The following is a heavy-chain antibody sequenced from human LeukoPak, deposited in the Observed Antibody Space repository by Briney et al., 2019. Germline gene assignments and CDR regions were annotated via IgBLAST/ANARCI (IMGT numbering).Heavy chain of an antibody. CDR3: VKNRKPYYYDILTDYPYVFDI. CDR2: IGTAADA. V-gene: IGHV3-13*01. Sequence: GGSLRLSCAASGFTFSTYDMHWVRLPTGKGLEWVSSIGTAADAYYADSVKGRFTISRDNSKNTLHLQMDSLRPDDTAVYYCVKNRKPYYYDILTDYPYVFDIWGQGTMVIVSS. CDR1: GFTFSTYD. J-gene: IGHJ3*02. D-gene: IGHD3-9*01.